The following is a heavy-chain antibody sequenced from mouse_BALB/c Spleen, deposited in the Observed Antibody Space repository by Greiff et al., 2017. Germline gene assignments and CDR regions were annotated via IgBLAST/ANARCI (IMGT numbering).Heavy chain of an antibody. CDR3: GKNDVYDYDRWFAY. D-gene: IGHD2-4*01. V-gene: IGHV1-14*01. CDR1: GYTFTSYV. J-gene: IGHJ3*01. CDR2: INPYNDGT. Sequence: VQLQQSGPELVKPGASVKMSCKASGYTFTSYVMHWVKQKPGQGLEWIGYINPYNDGTKYNEKFKGKATLTSDKSSSTAYMELSSLTSEDSAVYYCGKNDVYDYDRWFAYWGQGTLVTVSA.